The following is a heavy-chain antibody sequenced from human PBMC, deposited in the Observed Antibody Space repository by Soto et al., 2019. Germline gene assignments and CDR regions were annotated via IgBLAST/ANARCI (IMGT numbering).Heavy chain of an antibody. CDR2: THHSGST. Sequence: QAQLQQWGKGLLKPSETLSLTCAVYGGSLSGNYWGWIRQPPGKGLEWIGETHHSGSTAYNPSLKSRVTISVDTSRNQFSLKLNSVTAADTAVYYCARTTAAIHLNYWSQGTLVTVSS. CDR1: GGSLSGNY. J-gene: IGHJ4*02. V-gene: IGHV4-34*01. CDR3: ARTTAAIHLNY. D-gene: IGHD2-21*02.